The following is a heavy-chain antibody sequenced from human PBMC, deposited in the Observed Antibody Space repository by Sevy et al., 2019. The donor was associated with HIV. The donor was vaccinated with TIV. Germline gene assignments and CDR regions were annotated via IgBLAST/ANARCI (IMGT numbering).Heavy chain of an antibody. Sequence: GSLRLSCAASGFTFSSYDMNWVRQAPGKGLEWVSFITTSGGTIYYADSVKGRFTVSRDSAENSLYLQMNSLRVEDMAVYYCARDKMGGSFDIWGQGTMVTVSS. CDR2: ITTSGGTI. J-gene: IGHJ3*02. V-gene: IGHV3-48*01. CDR1: GFTFSSYD. D-gene: IGHD3-16*01. CDR3: ARDKMGGSFDI.